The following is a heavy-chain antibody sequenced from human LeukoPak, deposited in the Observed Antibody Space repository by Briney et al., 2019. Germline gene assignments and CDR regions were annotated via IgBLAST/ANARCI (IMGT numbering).Heavy chain of an antibody. D-gene: IGHD5-12*01. V-gene: IGHV1-18*01. J-gene: IGHJ5*02. Sequence: ASVTVSCTASGHTFTIYGISWVRQAPGQGLEWMGWISAYNGNTNYAQKLQGRVTMTTDTSTSTAYMELRSLRSDDTAVYYCARGYRDWFDPWGQGTMVTVSS. CDR3: ARGYRDWFDP. CDR2: ISAYNGNT. CDR1: GHTFTIYG.